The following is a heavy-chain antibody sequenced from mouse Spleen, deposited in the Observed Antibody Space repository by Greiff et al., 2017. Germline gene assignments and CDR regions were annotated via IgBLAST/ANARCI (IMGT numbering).Heavy chain of an antibody. V-gene: IGHV3-6*01. CDR3: ARDYGNYAWFAY. D-gene: IGHD2-1*01. Sequence: EVKLQESGPGLVKPPQSLSLTCSVTGYSITSGYYWNWIRQFPGNKLEWMGYISYDGSNNYNPSLKNRISITRDTSKNQFFLKLNSVTTEDTATYYCARDYGNYAWFAYWGQGTLVTVSA. CDR1: GYSITSGYY. CDR2: ISYDGSN. J-gene: IGHJ3*01.